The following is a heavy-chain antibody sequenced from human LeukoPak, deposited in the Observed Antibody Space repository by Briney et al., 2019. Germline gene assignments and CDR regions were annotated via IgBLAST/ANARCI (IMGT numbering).Heavy chain of an antibody. CDR1: GFTFSSYA. CDR2: ISGSGGST. J-gene: IGHJ5*02. Sequence: GGSLTLSCAASGFTFSSYAMSRVRQAPGKGLEWVSAISGSGGSTYYADSVKGRFTISRDNSKNTLYLQMNSLRAEDTAVYYCANRAGSYYDWFDPWGQGTLVTVSS. V-gene: IGHV3-23*01. CDR3: ANRAGSYYDWFDP. D-gene: IGHD1-26*01.